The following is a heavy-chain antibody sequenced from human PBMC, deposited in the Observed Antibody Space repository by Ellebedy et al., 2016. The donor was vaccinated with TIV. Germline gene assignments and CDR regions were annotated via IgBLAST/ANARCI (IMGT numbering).Heavy chain of an antibody. J-gene: IGHJ5*02. CDR2: IIPILGIA. D-gene: IGHD2-2*02. Sequence: AASVKVSCKASGYSFSSYYMHWVRQAPGQGLEWMGRIIPILGIANYAQKFQGRVTITADKSTSTAYMELSSLRSEDTAVYYCARGQDIVVVPAAIGDWFDPWGQGTLVTVSS. V-gene: IGHV1-69*04. CDR1: GYSFSSYY. CDR3: ARGQDIVVVPAAIGDWFDP.